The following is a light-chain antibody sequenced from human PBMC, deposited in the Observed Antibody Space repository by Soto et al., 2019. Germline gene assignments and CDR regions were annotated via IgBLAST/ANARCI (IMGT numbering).Light chain of an antibody. Sequence: VLTQSPATLSLSPGERATVSCRASQSVDTYLDWYQVKPGQAPRLLIYGTSSRATGTPARFSGSGSGTDFTLSISRVEPEDFAVYYCQQYATSPSTFGQGARLDNK. CDR2: GTS. J-gene: IGKJ5*01. CDR1: QSVDTY. V-gene: IGKV3-20*01. CDR3: QQYATSPST.